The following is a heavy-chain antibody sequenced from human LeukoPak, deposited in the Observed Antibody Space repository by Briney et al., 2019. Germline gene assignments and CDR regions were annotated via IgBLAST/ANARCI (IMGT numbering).Heavy chain of an antibody. Sequence: GASVKVSCKASGYTFTGYYMHWVRQATGQGLEWMGWMNPNSGNTGYAQKFQGRVTMTRNTSISTAYMELSSLRSEDTAVYYCARGPRRITIFGVVMADYWGQGTLVTVSS. CDR2: MNPNSGNT. V-gene: IGHV1-8*02. CDR1: GYTFTGYY. CDR3: ARGPRRITIFGVVMADY. J-gene: IGHJ4*02. D-gene: IGHD3-3*01.